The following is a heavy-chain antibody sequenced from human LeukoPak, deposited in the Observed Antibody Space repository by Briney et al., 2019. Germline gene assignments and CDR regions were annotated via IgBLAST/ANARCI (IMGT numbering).Heavy chain of an antibody. Sequence: GGSLRLSCAASGFTFSSYWMSWVRQAPGKGLEGVANIKQDGSEKYYVDSVKGRFTISRDNAKNSLYLQMNSLRAEDTAVYYCASLAKDIVVVPAAPVFDYWGQGTLVTVSS. CDR1: GFTFSSYW. CDR2: IKQDGSEK. D-gene: IGHD2-2*01. CDR3: ASLAKDIVVVPAAPVFDY. V-gene: IGHV3-7*01. J-gene: IGHJ4*02.